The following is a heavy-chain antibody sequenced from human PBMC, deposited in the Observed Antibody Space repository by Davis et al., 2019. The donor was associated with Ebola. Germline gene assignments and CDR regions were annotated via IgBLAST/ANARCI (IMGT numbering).Heavy chain of an antibody. CDR1: GGTFSSYA. D-gene: IGHD3-22*01. CDR3: ARVPDSSGPRSAQFDC. V-gene: IGHV1-69*13. CDR2: IIPIFGTA. Sequence: SVKVSCKASGGTFSSYAISWVRQAPGQGFEWMGGIIPIFGTANYAQKFQGRVTITADESTSTAYMELSSLRSEDTAVYYCARVPDSSGPRSAQFDCWGQGTLVTVSS. J-gene: IGHJ4*02.